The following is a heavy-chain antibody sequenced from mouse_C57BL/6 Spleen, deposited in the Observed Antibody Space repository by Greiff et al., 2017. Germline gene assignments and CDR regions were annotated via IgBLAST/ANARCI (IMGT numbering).Heavy chain of an antibody. CDR2: ISPNYGTS. Sequence: VQLQQSGPDLVKPDASVKISCIASGYSFTDYNMNWVQQSHGKSLEWIGVISPNYGTSSYNQKFKGKATLTVNQSSRTAYRQLDSLTNEYSTVYDCARNSHGAMDYWGQGTSVTVSS. J-gene: IGHJ4*01. CDR1: GYSFTDYN. V-gene: IGHV1-39*01. CDR3: ARNSHGAMDY.